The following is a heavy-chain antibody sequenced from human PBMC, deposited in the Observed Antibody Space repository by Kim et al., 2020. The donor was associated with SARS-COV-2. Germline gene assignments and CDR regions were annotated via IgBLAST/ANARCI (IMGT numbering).Heavy chain of an antibody. J-gene: IGHJ3*02. CDR1: GFTFSSYS. V-gene: IGHV3-21*01. CDR2: ISSSSSYI. D-gene: IGHD3-16*02. Sequence: GGSLRLSCAASGFTFSSYSMNWVRQAPGKGLEWVSSISSSSSYIYYADSVKGRFTISRDNAKNSLYLQMNSLRAEDTAVYYCARDLHYDYIWGSYRDPRGAFDIWGQGTMVTVSS. CDR3: ARDLHYDYIWGSYRDPRGAFDI.